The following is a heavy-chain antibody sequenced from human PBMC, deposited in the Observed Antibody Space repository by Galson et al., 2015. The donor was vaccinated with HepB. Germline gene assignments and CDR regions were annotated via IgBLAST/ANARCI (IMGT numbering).Heavy chain of an antibody. CDR3: TTVKRGSTSWRYYYYMDV. CDR1: GFTFSNAW. D-gene: IGHD5-12*01. V-gene: IGHV3-15*01. Sequence: SLRLSCAASGFTFSNAWMSWVRQAPGKGLEWVGRIKSKTDGGTTDYAAPVKGRFTISRDDSKNTLYLQMNSLKTEDTAVHYCTTVKRGSTSWRYYYYMDVWGKGTTVTVSS. CDR2: IKSKTDGGTT. J-gene: IGHJ6*03.